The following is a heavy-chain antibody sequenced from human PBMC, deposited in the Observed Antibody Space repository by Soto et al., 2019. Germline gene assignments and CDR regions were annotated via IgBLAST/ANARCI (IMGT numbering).Heavy chain of an antibody. CDR2: MSSRGSPI. V-gene: IGHV3-48*03. Sequence: EVQLVESGGGWVQPGGSLRLSCAASGFTFSGYAMNWVRQAPGKGLEWVSYMSSRGSPIYYADSVKGRFTISRDNAKNSLYLQINSLRAEDTGLYYCARENSSFFDPWGQGTLVSVSS. CDR3: ARENSSFFDP. CDR1: GFTFSGYA. D-gene: IGHD2-15*01. J-gene: IGHJ5*02.